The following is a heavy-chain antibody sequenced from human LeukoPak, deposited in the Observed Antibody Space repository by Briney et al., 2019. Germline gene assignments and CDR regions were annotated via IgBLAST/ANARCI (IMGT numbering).Heavy chain of an antibody. D-gene: IGHD2-2*01. J-gene: IGHJ3*02. CDR1: GFTFSSYS. CDR2: ISSSSSYI. V-gene: IGHV3-21*01. Sequence: GGSLRLSCAASGFTFSSYSMNWVRQAPGKGLEWVSSISSSSSYIYYADSVKGRFTISRDNAKNSLYLQMNSLRAEDTAVYYCAREREVGCSSTSCYQSAFDIWGQGTMVTVSS. CDR3: AREREVGCSSTSCYQSAFDI.